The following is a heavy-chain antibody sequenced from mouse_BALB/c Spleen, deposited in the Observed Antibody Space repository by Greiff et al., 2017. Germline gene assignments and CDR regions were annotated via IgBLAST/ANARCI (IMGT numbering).Heavy chain of an antibody. D-gene: IGHD1-1*01. J-gene: IGHJ3*01. CDR3: VRDRDYGSSSSFAY. V-gene: IGHV2-9-2*01. CDR1: GFSLTSYD. Sequence: VQLVESGPGLVAPSQSLSITCTVSGFSLTSYDISWIRQPPGKGLEWLGVIWTGGGTNYNSAFMSRLSISKDNSKSQVFLKMNSLQTDDTAIYYCVRDRDYGSSSSFAYWGQGTLVTVSA. CDR2: IWTGGGT.